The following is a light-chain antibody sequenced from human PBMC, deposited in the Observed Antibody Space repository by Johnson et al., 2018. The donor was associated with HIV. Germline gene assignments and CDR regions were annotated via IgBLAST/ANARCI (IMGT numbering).Light chain of an antibody. V-gene: IGLV1-51*01. CDR3: GTWDSSLSAFYV. Sequence: QPVLTQPPSVSAAPGQKVTISCSGSSSNIGNNYVSWYQQLPGTAPKLLIYDNYKRPSGIPDRFSGSKSGTSATLGITGLQTGDEADYYCGTWDSSLSAFYVFGTGTKVTVL. CDR2: DNY. CDR1: SSNIGNNY. J-gene: IGLJ1*01.